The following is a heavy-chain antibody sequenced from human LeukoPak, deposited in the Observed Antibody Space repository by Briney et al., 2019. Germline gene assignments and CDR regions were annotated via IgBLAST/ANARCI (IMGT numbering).Heavy chain of an antibody. CDR2: IYSDGSR. CDR1: GFTVSSSY. V-gene: IGHV3-53*05. J-gene: IGHJ4*02. CDR3: AKGTGGWLYDY. Sequence: PGGSLRLSCAASGFTVSSSYLSWVRQAPGKGLEWVSVIYSDGSRYCADSVKGRFTISRDNSKNTLYLQMNSLRAEDTAVYYCAKGTGGWLYDYWGQGTLVTVSS. D-gene: IGHD6-19*01.